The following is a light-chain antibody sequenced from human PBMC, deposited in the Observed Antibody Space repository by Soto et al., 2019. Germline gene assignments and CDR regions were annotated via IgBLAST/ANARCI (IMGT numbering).Light chain of an antibody. CDR1: QSVLFRSDTKNY. V-gene: IGKV4-1*01. Sequence: DIVMTQSPDSLAVSLGERATINCKSSQSVLFRSDTKNYFAWYQQRSGQPPKLLIYWASIRESGVPDRFSGSGSGTDFTLAISSLQAEDVAVYYCQQYYTSPDTFGQGTKLEIK. CDR2: WAS. CDR3: QQYYTSPDT. J-gene: IGKJ2*01.